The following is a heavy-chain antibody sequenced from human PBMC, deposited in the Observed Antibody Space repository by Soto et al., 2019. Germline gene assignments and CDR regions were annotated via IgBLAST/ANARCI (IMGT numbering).Heavy chain of an antibody. D-gene: IGHD6-19*01. CDR2: ISSSSSYI. J-gene: IGHJ4*02. CDR1: GFTFSSYS. V-gene: IGHV3-21*01. CDR3: AREGISVAGYYFDS. Sequence: EVQLVESGGGLVKRGGSLRLSCAASGFTFSSYSMNWVRQAPGPGLEWVSAISSSSSYIYYADSVKGRFPISRDNAKNSLYLQRNSLRAEDTAVYYCAREGISVAGYYFDSWGQGTLVTVSS.